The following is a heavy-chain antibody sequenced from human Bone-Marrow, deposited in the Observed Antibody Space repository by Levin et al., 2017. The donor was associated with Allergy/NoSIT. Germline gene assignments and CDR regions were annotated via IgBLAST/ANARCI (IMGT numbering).Heavy chain of an antibody. J-gene: IGHJ4*02. CDR1: GFTFGDYA. CDR3: TTRDYGDHFDY. CDR2: IRSKAYGGTT. Sequence: AGGSLRLSCTASGFTFGDYAMSWFRQAPGKGLEWVGFIRSKAYGGTTEYAASVKGRFTISRDDSKSIAYLQMNSLKTEDTAVYYCTTRDYGDHFDYWGQGTLVTVSS. V-gene: IGHV3-49*03. D-gene: IGHD4-17*01.